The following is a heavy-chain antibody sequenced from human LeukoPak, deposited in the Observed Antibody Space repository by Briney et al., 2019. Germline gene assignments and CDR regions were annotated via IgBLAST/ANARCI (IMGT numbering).Heavy chain of an antibody. J-gene: IGHJ3*02. Sequence: GGSLRLSCAASGFSFSDAWMNWVRQAPGKGLEWVAVISYDGSNKYYADSVKGRFTISRDNSKNTLYLQMNSLRAEDTAVYYCARVGWSWAFDIWGQGTMVTVSS. CDR1: GFSFSDAW. CDR2: ISYDGSNK. CDR3: ARVGWSWAFDI. V-gene: IGHV3-30*03. D-gene: IGHD3-3*01.